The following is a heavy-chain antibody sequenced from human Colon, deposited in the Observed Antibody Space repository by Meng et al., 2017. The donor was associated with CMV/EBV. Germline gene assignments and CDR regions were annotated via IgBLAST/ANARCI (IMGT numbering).Heavy chain of an antibody. CDR1: GGSFSGYY. CDR2: INHSGST. D-gene: IGHD2/OR15-2a*01. Sequence: GSLRLSCAVYGGSFSGYYWSWIRQPPGKGLEWIGAINHSGSTNYNPSLKSRVTISVDTSKNQFSLKLSSVTAADTAVYYCARNKATLYYYYGMDVWGQGTTVTVSS. J-gene: IGHJ6*02. V-gene: IGHV4-34*01. CDR3: ARNKATLYYYYGMDV.